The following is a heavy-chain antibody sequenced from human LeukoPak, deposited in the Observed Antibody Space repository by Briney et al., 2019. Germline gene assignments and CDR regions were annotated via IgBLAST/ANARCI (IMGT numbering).Heavy chain of an antibody. CDR3: ARGEETIDY. CDR2: INHSGST. CDR1: GGSFSGYY. V-gene: IGHV4-34*01. Sequence: SETLSLTCAVYGGSFSGYYWSWIRQPPGKGLEWIGEINHSGSTNYNPSLKSRVTISVDTPKNQFSLKLSSVTAADTAVYYCARGEETIDYWGQGTLVTVSS. J-gene: IGHJ4*02.